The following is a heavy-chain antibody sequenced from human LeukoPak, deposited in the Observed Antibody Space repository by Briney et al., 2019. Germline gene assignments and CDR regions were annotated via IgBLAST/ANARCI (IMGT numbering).Heavy chain of an antibody. CDR1: GFTFSSYG. CDR3: AKDLGYCSSTSCYVSAFDY. Sequence: PGGSLRLSCAASGFTFSSYGMSWVRQAPRKGLEWVSGITSSGGSTYYADSVKGRFTISRDNYKNTLYLQMNSLRAEDTAVYYCAKDLGYCSSTSCYVSAFDYWGQGTLVTVSS. V-gene: IGHV3-23*01. J-gene: IGHJ4*02. CDR2: ITSSGGST. D-gene: IGHD2-2*01.